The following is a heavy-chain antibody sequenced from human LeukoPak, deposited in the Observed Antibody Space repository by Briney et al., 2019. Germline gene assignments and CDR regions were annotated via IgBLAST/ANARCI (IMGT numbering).Heavy chain of an antibody. Sequence: GGSLRLSCAASGFTFSDNYMSWVRQAPGKGLEWVSVLYSDGTTYYSDSVKGRFTISRDNSKNTLYLQTKNLRAEDTAVYYCARAAYDSNGYTANHDYWGQGTLVTVSS. V-gene: IGHV3-53*01. D-gene: IGHD3-22*01. CDR2: LYSDGTT. CDR3: ARAAYDSNGYTANHDY. J-gene: IGHJ4*02. CDR1: GFTFSDNY.